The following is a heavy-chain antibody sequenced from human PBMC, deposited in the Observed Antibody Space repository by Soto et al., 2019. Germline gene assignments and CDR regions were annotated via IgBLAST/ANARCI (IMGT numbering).Heavy chain of an antibody. CDR2: IYYTGST. CDR3: AKVVYGGHLDY. V-gene: IGHV4-59*01. CDR1: GVSINSYY. J-gene: IGHJ4*02. Sequence: PSETLSLTCTVSGVSINSYYWTWIRQPPGKRLEWIGAIYYTGSTTYNPSLRSRVTFSVDTPKNQFSLSLTSVTDADTAVYFCAKVVYGGHLDYWGQGSMVTVSS. D-gene: IGHD2-8*01.